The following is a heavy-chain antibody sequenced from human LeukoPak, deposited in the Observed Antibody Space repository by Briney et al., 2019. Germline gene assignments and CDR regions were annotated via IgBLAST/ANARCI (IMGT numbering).Heavy chain of an antibody. D-gene: IGHD6-19*01. Sequence: SETLSLTCAVYGGSFSGYYWSWIRQPPGKGLEWIGEINHSGSTNYNPSLKGRVTISVDTSKNQFSLKLSSVTAADTAVYYCARGDQQWLVRSDAFDIWGQGTMVTVSS. V-gene: IGHV4-34*01. CDR1: GGSFSGYY. CDR2: INHSGST. CDR3: ARGDQQWLVRSDAFDI. J-gene: IGHJ3*02.